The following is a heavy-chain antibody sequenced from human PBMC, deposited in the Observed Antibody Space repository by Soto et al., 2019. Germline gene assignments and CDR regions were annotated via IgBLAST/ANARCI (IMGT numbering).Heavy chain of an antibody. J-gene: IGHJ4*02. CDR3: ARGQEGIVATH. V-gene: IGHV4-34*01. Sequence: QVQLQQWGAGLLKPSETLSLTCTVNGGSLTGYYWSWIRQPPGKGLEWIGDVKDGGSTNYSPSLRGRVSISADTSNNHFSLRLNSVTAADTAVYFCARGQEGIVATHWDQGALVTVSS. D-gene: IGHD5-12*01. CDR1: GGSLTGYY. CDR2: VKDGGST.